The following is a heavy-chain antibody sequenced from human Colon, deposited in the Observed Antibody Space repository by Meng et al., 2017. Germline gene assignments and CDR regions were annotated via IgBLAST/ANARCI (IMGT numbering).Heavy chain of an antibody. CDR2: INHSGST. V-gene: IGHV4-34*01. CDR1: GGSFSGYH. J-gene: IGHJ4*02. Sequence: GSLRLSCGVYGGSFSGYHWTWIRQPPGKGLEWIGEINHSGSTNYNPSLKSRVTISVDTSKNQLSLNLSSVNAADTAVYYYARVAYIYYFDYWGQGTLVTVSS. D-gene: IGHD2-21*01. CDR3: ARVAYIYYFDY.